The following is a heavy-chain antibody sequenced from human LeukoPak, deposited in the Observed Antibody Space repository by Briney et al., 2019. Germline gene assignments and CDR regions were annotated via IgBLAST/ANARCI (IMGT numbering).Heavy chain of an antibody. CDR2: INSDGSEG. D-gene: IGHD6-6*01. CDR3: ARSSYSSSSSV. CDR1: GFTFSGFW. Sequence: GGSLRLSCAVSGFTFSGFWMSWSPQAPGKGLEWVASINSDGSEGYYADVVKGRFTISRDNAKNSLYLQINSLRAEDTAVYYCARSSYSSSSSVWGQGTMVTVSS. J-gene: IGHJ3*01. V-gene: IGHV3-7*03.